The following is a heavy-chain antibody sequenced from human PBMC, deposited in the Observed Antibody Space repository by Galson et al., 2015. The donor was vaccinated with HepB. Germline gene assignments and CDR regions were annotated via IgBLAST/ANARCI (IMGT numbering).Heavy chain of an antibody. CDR3: ARDLITYYYGSGAGY. D-gene: IGHD3-10*01. Sequence: SVKVSCKASGYTFTSIDINWVRQAPGQGLEWMGWISAYNGNTNYAQKLQGRVTMTTDTSTSTAYMELRSLRSDDTAVYYCARDLITYYYGSGAGYWGQGTLVTVSS. J-gene: IGHJ4*02. CDR2: ISAYNGNT. CDR1: GYTFTSID. V-gene: IGHV1-18*01.